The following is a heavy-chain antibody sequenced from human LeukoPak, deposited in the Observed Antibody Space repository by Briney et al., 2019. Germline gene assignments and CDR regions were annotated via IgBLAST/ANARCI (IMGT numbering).Heavy chain of an antibody. CDR1: GFTVSNYA. J-gene: IGHJ1*01. CDR3: AIDPAAPGTAEYFQD. V-gene: IGHV3-23*01. CDR2: ISGSGGSA. D-gene: IGHD6-13*01. Sequence: PGGSLRLSCEASGFTVSNYAMRWVRQAPGKGLEWVSVISGSGGSAYYADSVRGRFTISRDNAKNTVYLQMNSLRAEDTAVYYCAIDPAAPGTAEYFQDWGQGTLVTVSS.